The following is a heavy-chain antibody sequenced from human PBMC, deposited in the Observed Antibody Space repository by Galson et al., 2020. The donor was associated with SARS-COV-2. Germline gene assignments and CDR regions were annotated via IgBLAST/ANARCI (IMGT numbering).Heavy chain of an antibody. D-gene: IGHD3-10*01. CDR2: ISDSGGST. V-gene: IGHV3-23*01. J-gene: IGHJ4*02. CDR3: AKDRYGSGSPTFDY. Sequence: GGSLRLSCAASGFTFSSYAMSWVLQAPGKGLEWVSAISDSGGSTYSADSVKGRFTISSDNSKNTLYLQMKSLRAEDKAVYYWAKDRYGSGSPTFDYWGQGTLVTVSS. CDR1: GFTFSSYA.